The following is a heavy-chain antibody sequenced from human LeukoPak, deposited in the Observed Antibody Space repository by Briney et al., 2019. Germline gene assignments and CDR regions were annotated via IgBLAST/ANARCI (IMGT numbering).Heavy chain of an antibody. CDR2: ISCSGSTI. V-gene: IGHV3-11*01. CDR3: ASALCSSTSCYYYYGMDV. CDR1: GFTFSDYY. Sequence: GGSLRLSCAASGFTFSDYYMSWIRQAPGKGLEWVSYISCSGSTIYYADSVKGRFTLSRDNAKNPPYLQMNSLRAEDTAVYYCASALCSSTSCYYYYGMDVWGQGTTVTVSS. J-gene: IGHJ6*02. D-gene: IGHD2-2*01.